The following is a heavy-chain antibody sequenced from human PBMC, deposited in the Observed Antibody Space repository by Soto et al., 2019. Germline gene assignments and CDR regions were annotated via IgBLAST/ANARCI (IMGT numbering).Heavy chain of an antibody. CDR1: GFTFSTYS. D-gene: IGHD3-22*01. J-gene: IGHJ6*02. Sequence: GGSLRLSCAASGFTFSTYSMNWVRQAPGKGLEWVSYISSSSTIFYTDSVKGRFTISRDNAKNSLYLQMNSLRAEDTAVYYCARFYYDSSGYLPSPYYYYYGMDVWGQGTTVTVSS. CDR3: ARFYYDSSGYLPSPYYYYYGMDV. CDR2: ISSSSTI. V-gene: IGHV3-48*04.